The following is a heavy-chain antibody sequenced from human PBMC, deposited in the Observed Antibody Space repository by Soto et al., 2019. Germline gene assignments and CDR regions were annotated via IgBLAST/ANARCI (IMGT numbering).Heavy chain of an antibody. Sequence: QVQLVQSGAEVKKPGSSVKVSCKASGGTFSSYAISWVRQAPGQGLEWMGGIIPIFGTANYAPKFKGRVMITADEPTRTSYMELSSLRSEDTAVYYCARGITRIVVAPRTLGWFDPWGQGTLVTVSS. CDR3: ARGITRIVVAPRTLGWFDP. D-gene: IGHD3-22*01. CDR1: GGTFSSYA. CDR2: IIPIFGTA. J-gene: IGHJ5*02. V-gene: IGHV1-69*01.